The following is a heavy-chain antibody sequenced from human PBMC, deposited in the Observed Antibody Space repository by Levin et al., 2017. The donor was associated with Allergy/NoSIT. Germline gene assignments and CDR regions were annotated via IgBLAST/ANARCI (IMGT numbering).Heavy chain of an antibody. J-gene: IGHJ4*02. CDR2: INTNTGNP. D-gene: IGHD3-3*01. CDR1: GYTFTSYS. V-gene: IGHV7-4-1*02. Sequence: GESLKISCKASGYTFTSYSMNWVRQAPGQGLEWMGWINTNTGNPTYAQGFTGRFVFSLDTSVSTAYLQISSLKAEDTAVYYCATEPEYYDFWSGLNYWGQGTLVTVSS. CDR3: ATEPEYYDFWSGLNY.